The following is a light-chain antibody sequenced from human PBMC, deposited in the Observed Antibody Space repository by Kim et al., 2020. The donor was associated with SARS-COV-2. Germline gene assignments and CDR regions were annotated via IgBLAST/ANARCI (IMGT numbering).Light chain of an antibody. CDR2: AAS. Sequence: ASVGDRVTITGRASQSISSYLNWYQQKPEQAPKLLIYAASSLQSGVPSRFSGSGSGTDFTLTISSLQPEDFATYYCQQSYSTPCTFGQGTKVEIK. CDR1: QSISSY. V-gene: IGKV1-39*01. J-gene: IGKJ1*01. CDR3: QQSYSTPCT.